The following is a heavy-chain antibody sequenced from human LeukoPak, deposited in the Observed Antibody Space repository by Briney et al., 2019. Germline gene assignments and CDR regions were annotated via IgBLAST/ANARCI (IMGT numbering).Heavy chain of an antibody. CDR3: AKRVPYSSNWPCFDY. CDR2: ISDSGRNE. V-gene: IGHV3-23*01. Sequence: PGGSLRLSCAASGFTFSSFGVSWVRQAPGKGLEWVSSISDSGRNEYYAGSVKGRFTISRDNSENTLYLQMSSLRAEDTALYYCAKRVPYSSNWPCFDYWGQGTLVTVSS. CDR1: GFTFSSFG. J-gene: IGHJ4*02. D-gene: IGHD6-13*01.